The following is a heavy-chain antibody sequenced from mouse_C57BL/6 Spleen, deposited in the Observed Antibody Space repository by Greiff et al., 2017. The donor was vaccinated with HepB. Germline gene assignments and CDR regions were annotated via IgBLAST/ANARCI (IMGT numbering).Heavy chain of an antibody. Sequence: QVQLQQPGAELVMPGASVKLSCKASGYTFTSYWMHWVKQRPGQGLEWIGEIDPSDSYTNYNQKFKGKSTLTVDKSSSTAYMQLSSLTSEDSAVYYCARSYYDYPMDYWGQGTSVTASS. V-gene: IGHV1-69*01. D-gene: IGHD2-4*01. CDR2: IDPSDSYT. CDR1: GYTFTSYW. CDR3: ARSYYDYPMDY. J-gene: IGHJ4*01.